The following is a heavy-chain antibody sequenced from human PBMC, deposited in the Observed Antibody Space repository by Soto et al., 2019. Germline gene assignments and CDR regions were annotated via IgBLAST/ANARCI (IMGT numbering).Heavy chain of an antibody. Sequence: QVQLQEWGPGLVKPSQTLSLTCTVSGDAIGTGGYYWDWIRQHQGKGPEWLGYIHYSANTYYNPSLHCRLTIWLDPSKNQFSLRQTSATAADTAVYYSAPHHDDISGRTPLLSGSWGQASLVCVS. D-gene: IGHD6-25*01. V-gene: IGHV4-31*03. CDR1: GDAIGTGGYY. CDR3: APHHDDISGRTPLLSGS. CDR2: IHYSANT. J-gene: IGHJ5*02.